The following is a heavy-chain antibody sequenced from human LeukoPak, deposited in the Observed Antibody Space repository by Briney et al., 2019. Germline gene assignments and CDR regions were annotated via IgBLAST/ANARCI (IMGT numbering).Heavy chain of an antibody. D-gene: IGHD6-6*01. CDR3: ARHSSLQGYYFDY. V-gene: IGHV4-59*08. CDR2: VHYSGST. Sequence: PSETQSLTCTVSGDSISSYYGSWIRQPPGKGLEWIGYVHYSGSTNYHPSHKSRVTISVDTSKNQFSLKLSSVTAADTAVYYCARHSSLQGYYFDYWGRGTLVTVSS. CDR1: GDSISSYY. J-gene: IGHJ4*02.